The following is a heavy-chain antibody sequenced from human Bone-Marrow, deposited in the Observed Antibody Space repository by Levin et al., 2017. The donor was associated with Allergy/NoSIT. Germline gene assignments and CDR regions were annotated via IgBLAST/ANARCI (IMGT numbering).Heavy chain of an antibody. CDR3: ARTPQAIRGLDY. J-gene: IGHJ4*02. D-gene: IGHD3-10*01. V-gene: IGHV3-11*01. CDR1: GFTFSDYY. Sequence: SCAASGFTFSDYYMSWIRQAPGKGLEWVSYISSSGSTIYYADSVKGRFTISRDNAKNSLYLQMNSLRAEDTAVYYCARTPQAIRGLDYWGQGTLVTVSS. CDR2: ISSSGSTI.